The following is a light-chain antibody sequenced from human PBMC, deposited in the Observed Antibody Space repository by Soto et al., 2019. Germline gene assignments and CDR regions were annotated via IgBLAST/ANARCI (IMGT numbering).Light chain of an antibody. J-gene: IGKJ4*01. CDR2: DAS. Sequence: EIVLTQSPGTLSLSPGERATLSCRASQSVSSSYLAWYQHKPGQAPRLLIYDASTRATGVPARFSGSGSGTEFTLTISGLQSEDFAVYFCQHYTNWPLTFGGGTKVDIK. V-gene: IGKV3-15*01. CDR3: QHYTNWPLT. CDR1: QSVSSSY.